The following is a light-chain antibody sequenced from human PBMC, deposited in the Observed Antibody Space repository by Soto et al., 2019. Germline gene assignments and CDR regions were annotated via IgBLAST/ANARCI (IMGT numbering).Light chain of an antibody. J-gene: IGKJ1*01. CDR3: QQYNSYSPWT. CDR1: QSISSW. CDR2: KAS. Sequence: DLQKTQSPSTLSASVGDRVTITCRASQSISSWLAWYQQKPGKAPKLLIYKASSLESGVPSRFSGSGSGTEFTLTISSLQPDDFATYYCQQYNSYSPWTFGQGTKV. V-gene: IGKV1-5*03.